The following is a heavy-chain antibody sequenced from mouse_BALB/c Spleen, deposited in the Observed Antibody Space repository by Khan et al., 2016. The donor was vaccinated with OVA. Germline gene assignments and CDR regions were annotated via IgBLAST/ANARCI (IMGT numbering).Heavy chain of an antibody. CDR1: GYTFTNYG. CDR3: ARSAAYWCFDV. J-gene: IGHJ1*01. CDR2: INTYTGEP. V-gene: IGHV9-3-1*01. Sequence: QIQLVQSGPELKKPGETVKISCKASGYTFTNYGMNWVKQAPGKGLKWMGWINTYTGEPTYADDFKGRFAFSLETSANTAYLQIHVSKSEYTATYCCARSAAYWCFDVWGAGTPVTVSS. D-gene: IGHD1-2*01.